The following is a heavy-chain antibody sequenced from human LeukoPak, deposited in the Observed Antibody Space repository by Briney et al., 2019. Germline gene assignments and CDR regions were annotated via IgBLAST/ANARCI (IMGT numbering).Heavy chain of an antibody. J-gene: IGHJ4*02. CDR3: AKDEYYYGSGSYYNDY. Sequence: PGGSLRLSCAASGFTVSSNYMSWVRQAPGKGLEWVSSISSSGGNTYYADSVKGRFTISRDNSKNTLYLQMNSLRAEDTAVYYCAKDEYYYGSGSYYNDYWGQGTLVTVSS. CDR2: ISSSGGNT. D-gene: IGHD3-10*01. CDR1: GFTVSSNY. V-gene: IGHV3-23*01.